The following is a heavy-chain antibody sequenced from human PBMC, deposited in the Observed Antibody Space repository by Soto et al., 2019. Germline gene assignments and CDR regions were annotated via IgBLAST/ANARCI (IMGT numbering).Heavy chain of an antibody. CDR3: AREHRPGSYVSDD. D-gene: IGHD3-16*01. V-gene: IGHV1-2*02. J-gene: IGHJ4*02. CDR1: GYTFTAYL. Sequence: ASVNVSCKPSGYTFTAYLIHWMRQAPGQGLEWMGWIDPNSGATTYAQKFQGRVTMTRDTSISTAYMELSRLRSDDTAVYFCAREHRPGSYVSDDWGQGTLVTVSS. CDR2: IDPNSGAT.